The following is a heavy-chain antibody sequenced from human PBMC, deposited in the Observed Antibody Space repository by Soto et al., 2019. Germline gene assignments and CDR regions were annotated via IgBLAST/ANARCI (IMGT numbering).Heavy chain of an antibody. Sequence: EVQVSESGGGLVQPGGSLRLSCATSGFTFSHYPMNWVHQAPGKGLEWVSGISDGGDRTYYADSVKGRFTIFRDNPKNSVSLQMNSLRVEDTAVYYCARRVWGQGTRVTVSS. J-gene: IGHJ4*02. CDR3: ARRV. CDR2: ISDGGDRT. V-gene: IGHV3-23*01. CDR1: GFTFSHYP.